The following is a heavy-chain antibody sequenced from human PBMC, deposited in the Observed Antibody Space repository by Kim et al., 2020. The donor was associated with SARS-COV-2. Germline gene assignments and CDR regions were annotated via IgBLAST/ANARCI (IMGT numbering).Heavy chain of an antibody. D-gene: IGHD5-18*01. J-gene: IGHJ6*02. CDR1: GFTFDDYA. Sequence: GGSLRLSCAASGFTFDDYAMHWVRQAPGKGLEWVSGISWNSGSIGYADSVKGRFTISRDNAKNSLYLQMNSLRAEDTALYYCAKDRGYSYGSLQYPYYYYYYYGMDVWGQGTTVTVSS. V-gene: IGHV3-9*01. CDR2: ISWNSGSI. CDR3: AKDRGYSYGSLQYPYYYYYYYGMDV.